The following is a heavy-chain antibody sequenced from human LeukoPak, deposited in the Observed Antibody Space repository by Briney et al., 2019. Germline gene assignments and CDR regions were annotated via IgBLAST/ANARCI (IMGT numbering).Heavy chain of an antibody. J-gene: IGHJ6*03. V-gene: IGHV1-8*03. Sequence: ASVNVSFTASAYTFTSYDINWGRHAPGPGHELMGWMNLNSGNTGYAQKFQGRVTITSNTSISTAYLELSSLRSEDTAVYYCAIGHYDFWSGYYGYYYYYYMDVWGKGTTVTVSS. CDR3: AIGHYDFWSGYYGYYYYYYMDV. CDR2: MNLNSGNT. CDR1: AYTFTSYD. D-gene: IGHD3-3*01.